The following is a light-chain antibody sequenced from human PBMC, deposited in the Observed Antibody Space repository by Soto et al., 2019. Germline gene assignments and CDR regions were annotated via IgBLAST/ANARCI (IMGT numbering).Light chain of an antibody. CDR1: QRVSDSY. J-gene: IGKJ4*01. Sequence: EIVLTQSPGTVSLSPGERATLSCRASQRVSDSYLAWYQPKPGQPPSLLIYGASSRATGIPDRFSGGGSGTDFTLTISRLEPEDFAVYFCQQYGSSPRTFGGGTKVEI. CDR2: GAS. CDR3: QQYGSSPRT. V-gene: IGKV3-20*01.